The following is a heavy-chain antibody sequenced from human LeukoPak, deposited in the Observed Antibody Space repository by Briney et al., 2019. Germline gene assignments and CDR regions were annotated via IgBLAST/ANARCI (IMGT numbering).Heavy chain of an antibody. CDR3: AGATYYYGSGSLDY. J-gene: IGHJ4*02. Sequence: SETLSLTCTVSGGSISSYYWSWIRQPPGKGREWIGYIYYSGSTNYNPSLKSRVTISVDTSKHQFSLKLSSVTAADTAVYYCAGATYYYGSGSLDYWGQGTLVTVSS. D-gene: IGHD3-10*01. CDR2: IYYSGST. V-gene: IGHV4-59*01. CDR1: GGSISSYY.